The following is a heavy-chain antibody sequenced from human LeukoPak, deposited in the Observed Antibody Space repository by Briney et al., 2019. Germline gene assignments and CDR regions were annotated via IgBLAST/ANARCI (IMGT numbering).Heavy chain of an antibody. V-gene: IGHV3-23*01. J-gene: IGHJ4*02. CDR2: IGTSGGDI. CDR1: GFTFSSYV. Sequence: PGGSLRLSCAASGFTFSSYVMIWVRQPPGKGLEWVSVIGTSGGDIHYADSVKGRFTISRDNSKNTLYLQMNSLRAEDTAVYYCAKVEDDILTGYYKHWGQGTLVTVSS. CDR3: AKVEDDILTGYYKH. D-gene: IGHD3-9*01.